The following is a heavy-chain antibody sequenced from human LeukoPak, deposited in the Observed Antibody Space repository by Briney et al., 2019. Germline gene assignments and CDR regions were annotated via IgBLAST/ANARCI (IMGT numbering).Heavy chain of an antibody. D-gene: IGHD2-2*01. Sequence: ASVKVSCKASGGTFSSYAVSWVRQAPGQGLEWMGGIIPIFGTANYAQKFQGRVTITTDESTSTAYMELSSLRSEDTAVYYCARGNCSSTSCSIHYYYMDVWGKGTTVTVSS. CDR2: IIPIFGTA. J-gene: IGHJ6*03. CDR1: GGTFSSYA. V-gene: IGHV1-69*05. CDR3: ARGNCSSTSCSIHYYYMDV.